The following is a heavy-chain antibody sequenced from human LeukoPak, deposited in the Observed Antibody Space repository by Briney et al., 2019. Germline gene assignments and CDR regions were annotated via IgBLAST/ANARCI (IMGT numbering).Heavy chain of an antibody. D-gene: IGHD3-22*01. CDR1: GYTFTSYG. CDR3: ARVCYYDSSGYSRDSNWFGP. Sequence: ASVKIPCKASGYTFTSYGISWVRQAPGQGLEWMGWISAYNGNTNYAQKLQGRVTMTTDTSTSTAYMELRSLRSDDTAVYYCARVCYYDSSGYSRDSNWFGPWGQGTLVTVSS. V-gene: IGHV1-18*01. J-gene: IGHJ5*02. CDR2: ISAYNGNT.